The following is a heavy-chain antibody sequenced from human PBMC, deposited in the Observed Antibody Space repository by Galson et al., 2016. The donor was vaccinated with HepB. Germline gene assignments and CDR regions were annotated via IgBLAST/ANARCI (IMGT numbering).Heavy chain of an antibody. Sequence: SLRLSCAAAGFTFSSYTLHWVRQAPGKGLEWVAVIYYDATKKFYADSVKGRFYISRDNSNNTLYLQLNSLRPVDTDVYFCARDQLVWFWGYFFDNWGQGTLVTVSS. D-gene: IGHD3-10*01. J-gene: IGHJ4*02. V-gene: IGHV3-30*04. CDR2: IYYDATKK. CDR1: GFTFSSYT. CDR3: ARDQLVWFWGYFFDN.